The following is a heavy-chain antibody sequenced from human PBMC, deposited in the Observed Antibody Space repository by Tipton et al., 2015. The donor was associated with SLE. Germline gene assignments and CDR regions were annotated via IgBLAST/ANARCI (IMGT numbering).Heavy chain of an antibody. CDR2: ISDNGDLT. D-gene: IGHD2-8*01. V-gene: IGHV3-23*01. CDR1: GFTFSSYA. Sequence: SLRLSCAASGFTFSSYAMSWVRQAPGKGLEWVSLISDNGDLTYYAESVKGRFTISRDNSESTLYLQMSSLRAEDTAVYYCAKGQGTNWYQFDSWGQGILVTVSS. J-gene: IGHJ4*02. CDR3: AKGQGTNWYQFDS.